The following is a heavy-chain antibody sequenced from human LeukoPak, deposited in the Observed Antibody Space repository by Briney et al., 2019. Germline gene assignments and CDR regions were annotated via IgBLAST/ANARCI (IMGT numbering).Heavy chain of an antibody. CDR1: GFTFSSYA. Sequence: GGSLRLSCAASGFTFSSYAMSWVRQAPGKGLEWVSAISGSGGSTYYVDSVKGRFTISRDNSKNTLYLQMNSLRAEDTAVYYCAKCRKQPGNYYYYGMDVWGQGTTVTVSS. CDR2: ISGSGGST. CDR3: AKCRKQPGNYYYYGMDV. J-gene: IGHJ6*02. D-gene: IGHD6-13*01. V-gene: IGHV3-23*01.